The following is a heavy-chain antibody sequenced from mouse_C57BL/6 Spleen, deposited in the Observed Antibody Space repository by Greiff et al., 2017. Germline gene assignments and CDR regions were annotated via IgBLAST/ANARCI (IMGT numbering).Heavy chain of an antibody. Sequence: EVMLVESGGGLVKPGGSLKLSCAASGFTFSSYTMSWVRQTPEKRLEWVATISGGGGNTYYPDRVKGRFTISRDNAKNTLYLQMSSLRSEDTALYYCARHEAYWGQGTLVTVSA. CDR3: ARHEAY. V-gene: IGHV5-9*01. CDR1: GFTFSSYT. J-gene: IGHJ3*01. CDR2: ISGGGGNT.